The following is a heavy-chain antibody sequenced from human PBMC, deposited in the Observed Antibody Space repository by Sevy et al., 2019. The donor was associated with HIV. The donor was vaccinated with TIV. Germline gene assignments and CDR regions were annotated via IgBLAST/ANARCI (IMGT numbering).Heavy chain of an antibody. D-gene: IGHD5-12*01. CDR3: AKGSSSGYGGYDSGWGIDY. J-gene: IGHJ4*02. Sequence: GGSLRLSCAASGLTFSSYGMHWVRQAPGKGLEWVAVISYDGSNKYYADSVKGRFTISRDNSKNTLYLQMNSLRAEDTAVYYCAKGSSSGYGGYDSGWGIDYWGQGTLVTVSS. CDR1: GLTFSSYG. V-gene: IGHV3-30*18. CDR2: ISYDGSNK.